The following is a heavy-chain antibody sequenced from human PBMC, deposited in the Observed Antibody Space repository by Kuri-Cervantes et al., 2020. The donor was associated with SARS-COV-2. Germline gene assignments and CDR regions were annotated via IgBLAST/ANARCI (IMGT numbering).Heavy chain of an antibody. CDR2: VNHRGST. Sequence: GSLRLSCAFYGESFSGYYWNWIRQSPGKGLEWIGEVNHRGSTNYNPSLKSRVTISVDTFSKQFSLHLGSVTAADTAVYYCARAYGFLRYIYYMDVWGRGTTVTVSS. D-gene: IGHD4-17*01. J-gene: IGHJ6*03. V-gene: IGHV4-34*01. CDR1: GESFSGYY. CDR3: ARAYGFLRYIYYMDV.